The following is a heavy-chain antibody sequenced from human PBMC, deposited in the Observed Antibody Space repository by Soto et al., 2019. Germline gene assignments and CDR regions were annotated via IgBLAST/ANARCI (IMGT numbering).Heavy chain of an antibody. CDR2: ISKDGMNK. CDR3: ARDMYSSDYFVKWFEP. J-gene: IGHJ5*02. CDR1: GFSFSSYA. V-gene: IGHV3-30*04. D-gene: IGHD6-19*01. Sequence: QVRLVESGGGVVQPGRSLRLSCTASGFSFSSYAMYWFRQPPGKGLEWVAVISKDGMNKNYADSVKGRVTVSRDNANYSLDLQLNSLGGEDTAMYYCARDMYSSDYFVKWFEPWGQGTLVTVSS.